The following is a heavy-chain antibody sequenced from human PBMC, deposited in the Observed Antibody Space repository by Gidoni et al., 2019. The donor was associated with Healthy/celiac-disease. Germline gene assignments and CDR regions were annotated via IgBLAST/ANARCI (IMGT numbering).Heavy chain of an antibody. D-gene: IGHD6-19*01. CDR1: GFPFSSYA. J-gene: IGHJ1*01. Sequence: EVQLLESGGGLVQPGGSLRLSCAASGFPFSSYAMSWVRQAPGKGLEWVSAISGSGGSTYYADSVKGRFTISRDNSKNTLYLQMNSLRAEDTAVYYCASAQWLVQYFQHWGQGTLVTVSS. CDR2: ISGSGGST. CDR3: ASAQWLVQYFQH. V-gene: IGHV3-23*01.